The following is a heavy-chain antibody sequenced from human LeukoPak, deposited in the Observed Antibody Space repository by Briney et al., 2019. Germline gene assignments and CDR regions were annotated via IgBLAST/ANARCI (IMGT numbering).Heavy chain of an antibody. J-gene: IGHJ6*02. V-gene: IGHV1-24*01. D-gene: IGHD1-26*01. CDR3: ATDHSVFGGSYYYYCGMDV. CDR1: GYTLTELS. Sequence: GASVRDSFKVSGYTLTELSMHWVRQAPGKGLEWMGGFDPEDGETIYAQKFQGRVTMTEDKSTDTAYMELSSLRSEDTAVYYCATDHSVFGGSYYYYCGMDVWGQGNTVPGSS. CDR2: FDPEDGET.